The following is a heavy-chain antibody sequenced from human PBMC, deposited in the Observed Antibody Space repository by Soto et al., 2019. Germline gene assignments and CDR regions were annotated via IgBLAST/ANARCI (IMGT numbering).Heavy chain of an antibody. J-gene: IGHJ4*02. V-gene: IGHV1-69*12. CDR3: VSVVAIPGYPDN. CDR1: GGTFSSYA. CDR2: IVPIVDTS. D-gene: IGHD5-12*01. Sequence: QVQLVQSGAEVRQPASSVKVSCKTSGGTFSSYAISWVRQAPGQGLEWMGGIVPIVDTSTYAQKFQGRVTITADESTSTVYMELSSLRSDDTAVEYCVSVVAIPGYPDNWGQGTLVTVSS.